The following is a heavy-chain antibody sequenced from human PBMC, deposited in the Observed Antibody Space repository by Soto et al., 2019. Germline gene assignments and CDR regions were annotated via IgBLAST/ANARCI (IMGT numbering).Heavy chain of an antibody. Sequence: SETLSLTCAVYGGSFSGYYWSWIRQPPGKGLEWIGEINHSGSTNYNPSLKSRVTISVDTSKNQFSLKLSSVTAADTVVYYCARLIGKMATNDYWCQGTLVTVSS. CDR3: ARLIGKMATNDY. CDR1: GGSFSGYY. J-gene: IGHJ4*02. CDR2: INHSGST. D-gene: IGHD5-12*01. V-gene: IGHV4-34*01.